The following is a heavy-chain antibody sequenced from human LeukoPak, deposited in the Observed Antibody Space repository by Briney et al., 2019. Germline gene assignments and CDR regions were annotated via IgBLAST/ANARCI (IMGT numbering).Heavy chain of an antibody. Sequence: PGRSLRLSCAASGFTFSSYGMHWVRQAPGKGLEWVAVISYDGSNKYYADSVKGRFTISRDNSKNTLYLQMNSLRAEDTAVYYCARDTCSSTSCYDDYWGQGTLVTVSS. CDR3: ARDTCSSTSCYDDY. CDR2: ISYDGSNK. CDR1: GFTFSSYG. V-gene: IGHV3-30*19. D-gene: IGHD2-2*01. J-gene: IGHJ4*02.